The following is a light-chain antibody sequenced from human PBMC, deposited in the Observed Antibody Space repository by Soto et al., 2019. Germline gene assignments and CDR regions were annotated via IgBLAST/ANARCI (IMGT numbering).Light chain of an antibody. CDR3: AVWDDRQFCRV. J-gene: IGLJ3*02. V-gene: IGLV1-47*01. CDR2: KNN. CDR1: SSNIGRSY. Sequence: QSVLTQPPSASGTPGQRVTISCSGSSSNIGRSYVYWYQQVPGAAPKLLIYKNNQRPSGVPDRFSGSKSGTSASLAISGLRSEDEADYYCAVWDDRQFCRVFGGGTKLTVL.